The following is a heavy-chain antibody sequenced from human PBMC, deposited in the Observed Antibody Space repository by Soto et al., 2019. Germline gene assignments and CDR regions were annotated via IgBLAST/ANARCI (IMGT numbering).Heavy chain of an antibody. V-gene: IGHV3-7*04. CDR3: VRDAHRGGDFDY. CDR1: GFTFSSYW. D-gene: IGHD3-10*01. J-gene: IGHJ4*02. CDR2: IKPDGSEK. Sequence: EVQLVESGGGLVQPGGSLRLSCAASGFTFSSYWMVWVRQAPGKGLEWVANIKPDGSEKYYVDSVKGRFTISRENARKSLYLQMNSLGAEDTGVYYCVRDAHRGGDFDYWGQGTLVTVSS.